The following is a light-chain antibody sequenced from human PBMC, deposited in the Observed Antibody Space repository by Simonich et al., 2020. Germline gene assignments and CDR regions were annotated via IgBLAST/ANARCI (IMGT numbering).Light chain of an antibody. Sequence: DIQLTQSPSFLSASVGDRVTITCRDRQGISSYLAWYQQKPGKAPKVLIYAASTLQSGVPSRFSGRGSGTEFTLTISSRQPEDFATYYWQQLNSYPLTFGGGTKVEIK. CDR2: AAS. J-gene: IGKJ4*01. V-gene: IGKV1-9*01. CDR1: QGISSY. CDR3: QQLNSYPLT.